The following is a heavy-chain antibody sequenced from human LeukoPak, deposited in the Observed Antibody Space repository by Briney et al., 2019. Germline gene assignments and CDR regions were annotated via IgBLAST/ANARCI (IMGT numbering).Heavy chain of an antibody. V-gene: IGHV3-7*03. CDR3: AREPRSSTVGFDC. Sequence: PGGSLRLSCAASGFSFNTYWMSWVRPAPGKGLEWVANIKPDGGETYYVDSVKGRFTISRDNAKNSLYLQVTSLRAEVPAVYYCAREPRSSTVGFDCLGQGALVTLSP. D-gene: IGHD4-11*01. CDR1: GFSFNTYW. J-gene: IGHJ4*02. CDR2: IKPDGGET.